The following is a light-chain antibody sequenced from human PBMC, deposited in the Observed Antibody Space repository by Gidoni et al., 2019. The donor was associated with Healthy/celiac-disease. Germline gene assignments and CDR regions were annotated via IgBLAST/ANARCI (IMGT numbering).Light chain of an antibody. Sequence: QSVLPQPPSVSGAPGQRVTIACTGSSSKIGAVYDVHWYQQLPVTAPKLLIYGTSNRPSGVPDRFSGSKSVTSASLAITGLQAEDEADYYCQSYDSSLICWVFGGGTKLTVL. CDR2: GTS. J-gene: IGLJ3*02. V-gene: IGLV1-40*01. CDR3: QSYDSSLICWV. CDR1: SSKIGAVYD.